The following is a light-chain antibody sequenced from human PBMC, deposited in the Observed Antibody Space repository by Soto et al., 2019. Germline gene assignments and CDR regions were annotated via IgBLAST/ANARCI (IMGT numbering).Light chain of an antibody. J-gene: IGKJ1*01. CDR3: QQYNNWPTWT. V-gene: IGKV3-15*01. CDR1: QSISSN. CDR2: GAS. Sequence: EIVMTQSPVTLSVSPGERATLSCRASQSISSNLAWYQQKPGQAPRLLIYGASTGATGIPARFSGSGSGTEFTLTISSLQSEDFAVYYCQQYNNWPTWTFGQGTKVEVK.